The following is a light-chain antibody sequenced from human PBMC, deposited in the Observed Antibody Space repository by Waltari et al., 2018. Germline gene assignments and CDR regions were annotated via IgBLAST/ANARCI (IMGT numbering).Light chain of an antibody. Sequence: QSVLTQPPSASGTPGQRVTISCSGSSANIGSNYVYCYQQLPGTAPKLLIDRNNQRPSVVPDRLSGSKSGTSASLAISGLRSEDEADYYCAAWDDSLSGRVFGGGTKLTVL. J-gene: IGLJ3*02. V-gene: IGLV1-47*01. CDR3: AAWDDSLSGRV. CDR1: SANIGSNY. CDR2: RNN.